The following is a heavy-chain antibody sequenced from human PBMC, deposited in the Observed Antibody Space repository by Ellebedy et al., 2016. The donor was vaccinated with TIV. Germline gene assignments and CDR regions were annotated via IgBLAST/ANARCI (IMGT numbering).Heavy chain of an antibody. CDR3: GTPGGYVSGFGQ. CDR2: IYSGGST. D-gene: IGHD2-15*01. J-gene: IGHJ4*02. V-gene: IGHV3-53*01. CDR1: GFTVSSHY. Sequence: GESLKISCAASGFTVSSHYMIWVRQAPGKGLDWVSVIYSGGSTYYADSVKGRFTISRDNSKNTLFLQMNSLRAEDTAVYYCGTPGGYVSGFGQWGQGTLVIVSS.